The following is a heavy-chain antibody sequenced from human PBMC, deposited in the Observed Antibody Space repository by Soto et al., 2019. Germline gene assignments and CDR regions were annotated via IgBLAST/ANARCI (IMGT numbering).Heavy chain of an antibody. Sequence: SETLSLTCNVSGGPIKTGDYYWNWIRQPPGKGLEWIGYVFYSGATNYSPSLKSRAAISLDTSKNQFSLSLTSVTAADTAVYYCARAGFSYGHLLFWGQGIRVTV. J-gene: IGHJ4*02. CDR2: VFYSGAT. D-gene: IGHD3-10*01. CDR1: GGPIKTGDYY. V-gene: IGHV4-30-4*01. CDR3: ARAGFSYGHLLF.